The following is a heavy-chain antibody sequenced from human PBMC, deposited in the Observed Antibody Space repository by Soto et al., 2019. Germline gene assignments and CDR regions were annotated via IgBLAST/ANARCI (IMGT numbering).Heavy chain of an antibody. Sequence: PGGSLRLSCAASGFTFSSYEMNWVRQAPGKGLEWVSYISSSGSTIYYADSVKGRFTISRDNAKNSLYLQMNSLRLEDTAVYYCARDQGNRYYYGMDVWGQGTTVTVSS. V-gene: IGHV3-48*03. CDR1: GFTFSSYE. J-gene: IGHJ6*02. CDR2: ISSSGSTI. D-gene: IGHD6-13*01. CDR3: ARDQGNRYYYGMDV.